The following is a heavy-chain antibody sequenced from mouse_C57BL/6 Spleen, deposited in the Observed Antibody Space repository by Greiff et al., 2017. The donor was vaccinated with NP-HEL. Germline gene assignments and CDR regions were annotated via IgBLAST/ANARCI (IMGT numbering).Heavy chain of an antibody. CDR2: IYPGDGDT. D-gene: IGHD2-4*01. CDR1: GYAFSSSW. Sequence: QVQLKESGPELVKPGASVKISCKASGYAFSSSWMNWVKQRPGKGLEWIGRIYPGDGDTNYNGKFKGKATLTADKSSSTAYMQLSSLTSEDSAVYFCAYTMITSLFGCWGQGTTLTVS. V-gene: IGHV1-82*01. CDR3: AYTMITSLFGC. J-gene: IGHJ2*01.